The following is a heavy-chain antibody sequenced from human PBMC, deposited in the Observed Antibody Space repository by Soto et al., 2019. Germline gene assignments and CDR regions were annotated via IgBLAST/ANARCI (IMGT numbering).Heavy chain of an antibody. D-gene: IGHD5-18*01. CDR2: ISSSSSTI. CDR3: ARDPYVDTAMADAFDI. V-gene: IGHV3-48*02. CDR1: GFTFSSYS. J-gene: IGHJ3*02. Sequence: GESLKISCAASGFTFSSYSMNWVRQAPGKGLEWVSYISSSSSTIYYADSVKGRFTISRDNAKNSLYLQMNSLRDEDTAVYYCARDPYVDTAMADAFDIWGQGTMVTVSS.